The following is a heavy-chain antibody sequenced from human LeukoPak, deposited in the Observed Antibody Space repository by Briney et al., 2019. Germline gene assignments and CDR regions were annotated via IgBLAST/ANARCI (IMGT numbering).Heavy chain of an antibody. CDR3: ARRRDERGYKDIFDI. Sequence: GESLKISCKGSGYTFSSYWIAWVRQMPEKGLEWMGIIYPDDSDTRYSPSFQGQVTISADKSISTAYLQWSSLKASDTAMYYCARRRDERGYKDIFDIWGQGTMVTVSS. V-gene: IGHV5-51*01. CDR2: IYPDDSDT. D-gene: IGHD5-18*01. CDR1: GYTFSSYW. J-gene: IGHJ3*02.